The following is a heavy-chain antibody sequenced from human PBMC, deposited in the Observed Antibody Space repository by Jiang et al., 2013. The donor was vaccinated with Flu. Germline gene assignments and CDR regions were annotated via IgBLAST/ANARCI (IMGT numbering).Heavy chain of an antibody. CDR2: IDPSDSYT. J-gene: IGHJ6*02. Sequence: VKKPGESLRISCKGSGYSFTSYWISWVRQMPGKGLEWMGRIDPSDSYTNYSPSFQGHVTISADKSISTAYLQWSSLKASDTAMYYCARRGGDYDYYYYGMDVWGQGTTVTVSS. CDR3: ARRGGDYDYYYYGMDV. CDR1: GYSFTSYW. D-gene: IGHD4-17*01. V-gene: IGHV5-10-1*01.